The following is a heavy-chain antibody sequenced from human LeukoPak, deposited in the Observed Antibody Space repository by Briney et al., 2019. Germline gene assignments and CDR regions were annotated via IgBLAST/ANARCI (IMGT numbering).Heavy chain of an antibody. CDR3: AREYQVVVITTSDAFDI. D-gene: IGHD3-22*01. Sequence: GGSLRLSCAASGFTFSSYAMHWVRQAPGKGLEWVAIISYDASNKYYADSVKGRFTISRDNSKNTLYLQMNSLRAEDTAVYYCAREYQVVVITTSDAFDIWGQGTMVTVSS. CDR2: ISYDASNK. V-gene: IGHV3-30*01. CDR1: GFTFSSYA. J-gene: IGHJ3*02.